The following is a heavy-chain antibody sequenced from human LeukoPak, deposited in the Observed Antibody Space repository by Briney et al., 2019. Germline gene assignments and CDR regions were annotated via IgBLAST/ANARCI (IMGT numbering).Heavy chain of an antibody. CDR1: GFTFSSYA. CDR3: AKSYYYGSGSPSLDY. V-gene: IGHV3-23*01. CDR2: ISGGNGAT. J-gene: IGHJ4*02. D-gene: IGHD3-10*01. Sequence: GGSLRLSCAASGFTFSSYAMTWVRQAPGKGLEWVSGISGGNGATYYADSVKGRFTISTDNSKNTLYLQMNSLRVEDTAVYCCAKSYYYGSGSPSLDYWGQGTLVTVSS.